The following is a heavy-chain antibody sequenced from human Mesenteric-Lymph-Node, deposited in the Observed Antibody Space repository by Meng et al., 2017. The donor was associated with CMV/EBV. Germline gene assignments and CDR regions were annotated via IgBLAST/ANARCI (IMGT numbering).Heavy chain of an antibody. Sequence: GGSLRLSCAASGLTFSTYWMHWVRQAPGKGLVWVSRINSDGSTTFYPGSVKGRFTISRDNAKNTLYLQMNSLRAEDTAVYYCARNYGDYCDYWGQGTLVTVSS. CDR1: GLTFSTYW. V-gene: IGHV3-74*01. J-gene: IGHJ4*02. CDR2: INSDGSTT. CDR3: ARNYGDYCDY. D-gene: IGHD4-17*01.